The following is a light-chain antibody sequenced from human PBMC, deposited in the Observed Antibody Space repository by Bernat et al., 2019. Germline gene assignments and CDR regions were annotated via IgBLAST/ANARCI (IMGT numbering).Light chain of an antibody. V-gene: IGKV2-24*01. CDR1: QSLVHSNGNTY. Sequence: DIVMTQTPLSSPVTLGQPASISCRSSQSLVHSNGNTYLSWFQQRPGQPPRLPIYKISKRFSGVPDRFSGSVAGPAFTLKISRVEAEDVGVYYCMQGTQSPQTFGQGTKVEIK. J-gene: IGKJ1*01. CDR2: KIS. CDR3: MQGTQSPQT.